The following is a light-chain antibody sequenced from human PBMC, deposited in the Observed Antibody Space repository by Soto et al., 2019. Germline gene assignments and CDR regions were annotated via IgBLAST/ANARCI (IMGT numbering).Light chain of an antibody. CDR1: SSDVGTYNF. CDR2: EVI. Sequence: QSVLTQPASVSGSPGQSITISYTGTSSDVGTYNFVSWYQQHPGKAPKLMIYEVINRPSGVSNRFSGSKSGNTASLTISGLQAEDEGDYYCSSYTSNTTLVFGTGTKVTVL. V-gene: IGLV2-14*01. CDR3: SSYTSNTTLV. J-gene: IGLJ1*01.